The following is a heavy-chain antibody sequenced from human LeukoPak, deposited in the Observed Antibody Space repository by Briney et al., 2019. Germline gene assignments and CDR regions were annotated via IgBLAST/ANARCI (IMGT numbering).Heavy chain of an antibody. CDR1: GFSFSRYW. CDR2: INEDGSTT. J-gene: IGHJ5*02. CDR3: ARGVPLCFDR. D-gene: IGHD3-10*01. V-gene: IGHV3-74*03. Sequence: GGSLRLSCAASGFSFSRYWMHWVRHSPGHGLVWVSRINEDGSTTTYADSVKGRFTISRDNAKNTLHLQMNSRRAEDTAVYYCARGVPLCFDRWGQGTLVTVSS.